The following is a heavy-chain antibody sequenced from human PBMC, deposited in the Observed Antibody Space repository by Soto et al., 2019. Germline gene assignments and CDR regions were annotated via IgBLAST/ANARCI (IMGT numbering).Heavy chain of an antibody. Sequence: EVQLLESGGGLVQPGGSLRLSCAASGFIFNAYAMTWVRQAPGKGLEWVSAIGGSGGNTYYAASVKGRFTISRDNSKDTVDPVKNRLRVDDTAVYFCARVASDYINSADHWGQGILVTVSS. CDR1: GFIFNAYA. J-gene: IGHJ4*02. CDR3: ARVASDYINSADH. CDR2: IGGSGGNT. V-gene: IGHV3-23*01. D-gene: IGHD4-4*01.